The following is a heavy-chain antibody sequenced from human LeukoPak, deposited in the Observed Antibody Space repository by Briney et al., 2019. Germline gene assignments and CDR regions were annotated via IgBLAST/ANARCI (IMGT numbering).Heavy chain of an antibody. CDR2: INPNSGGT. Sequence: ASVKVSCKTSGYTFTNYYIHWVRQAPGQGLEWMGWINPNSGGTNYAQKFQGWVTMTRDTSISTAYMELSRLRSDDTAVYYCARDYAPLNVVYGMDVWGQGTTVTVSS. V-gene: IGHV1-2*04. D-gene: IGHD2-8*01. J-gene: IGHJ6*02. CDR1: GYTFTNYY. CDR3: ARDYAPLNVVYGMDV.